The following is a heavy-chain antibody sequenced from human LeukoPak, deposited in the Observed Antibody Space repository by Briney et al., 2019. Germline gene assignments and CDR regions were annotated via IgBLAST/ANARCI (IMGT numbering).Heavy chain of an antibody. CDR2: MNPNSGNT. Sequence: ASVKVSCKASGGTFSSYAINWVRQATGQGLEWMGWMNPNSGNTGYAQKFQGRVTMTRNTSISTAYMELSSLRSEDTAVYYCARVSGSYYGIDYWGQGTLVTVSS. D-gene: IGHD1-26*01. J-gene: IGHJ4*02. CDR1: GGTFSSYA. CDR3: ARVSGSYYGIDY. V-gene: IGHV1-8*02.